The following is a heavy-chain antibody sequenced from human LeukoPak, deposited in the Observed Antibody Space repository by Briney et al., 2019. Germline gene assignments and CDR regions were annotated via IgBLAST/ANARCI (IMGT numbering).Heavy chain of an antibody. D-gene: IGHD3-22*01. J-gene: IGHJ4*02. CDR1: GITLINYG. CDR3: AKRGVVIRVILVGFHKEAYYFDS. V-gene: IGHV3-23*01. CDR2: ISDSGGST. Sequence: GGSLRVSCAVSGITLINYGMTWVRQALGKGLEWVAGISDSGGSTNYADSVKGRFTISRDNPKNTLYLQMNSLRAEDTAVYFCAKRGVVIRVILVGFHKEAYYFDSWGQGALVTVSS.